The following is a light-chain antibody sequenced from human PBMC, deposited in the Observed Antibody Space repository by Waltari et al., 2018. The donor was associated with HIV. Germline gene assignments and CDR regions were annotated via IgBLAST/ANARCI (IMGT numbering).Light chain of an antibody. V-gene: IGLV9-49*01. CDR2: VGIGGIVG. Sequence: QPVLTQPPSASASLRASVTPTSTLSTVSRNYIVDCYQQRPRKGPRSVMRVGIGGIVGSRGEGIPDRFSVWGSGLNRSLTITNIQEEDESEFHCGADHGSGSSFVVFGGGTKLIVL. J-gene: IGLJ3*02. CDR3: GADHGSGSSFVV. CDR1: TVSRNYI.